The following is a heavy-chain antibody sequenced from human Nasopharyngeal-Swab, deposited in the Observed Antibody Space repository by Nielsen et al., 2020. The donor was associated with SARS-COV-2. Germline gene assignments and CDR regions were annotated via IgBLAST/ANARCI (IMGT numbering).Heavy chain of an antibody. CDR2: IYYSGST. CDR3: ARGGGLGYYDFWSSYSQTSDAFDI. J-gene: IGHJ3*02. CDR1: GGSISSYY. V-gene: IGHV4-59*01. Sequence: SETLSLTCTVSGGSISSYYWSWIRQPPGKGLEWIGYIYYSGSTNYNPSLKSRVTISVDTSKNQFSLKLSSVTAADTAVYYCARGGGLGYYDFWSSYSQTSDAFDIWGQGTMVTVSS. D-gene: IGHD3-3*01.